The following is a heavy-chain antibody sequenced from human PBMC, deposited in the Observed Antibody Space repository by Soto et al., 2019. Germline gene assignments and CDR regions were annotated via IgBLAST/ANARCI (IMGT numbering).Heavy chain of an antibody. Sequence: GGSLRLSCAASGFTFSSYGMHWVRQAPGKGLEWVAVIWYDGSNKYYADSVKGRFTISRDNSKNTLYLQMNSLRAEDTAVYYCARDRYSSGWYGPIGYWGQGTLVTVSS. CDR3: ARDRYSSGWYGPIGY. D-gene: IGHD6-19*01. V-gene: IGHV3-33*01. CDR1: GFTFSSYG. CDR2: IWYDGSNK. J-gene: IGHJ4*02.